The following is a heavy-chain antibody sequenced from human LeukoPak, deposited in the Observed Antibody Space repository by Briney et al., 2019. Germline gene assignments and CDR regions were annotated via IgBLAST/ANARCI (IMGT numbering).Heavy chain of an antibody. V-gene: IGHV4-34*01. J-gene: IGHJ4*02. D-gene: IGHD3-10*01. CDR3: ARGYYYGSGSYSY. Sequence: KPSETLSLTCAVYGGSFSGYYWSWIRQPPGKGLEWIGEINHSGSTNYNPSLKSRVTISVDTSKNQFSLKLSSVTAADTAVYYRARGYYYGSGSYSYWGQGTLVTVSS. CDR2: INHSGST. CDR1: GGSFSGYY.